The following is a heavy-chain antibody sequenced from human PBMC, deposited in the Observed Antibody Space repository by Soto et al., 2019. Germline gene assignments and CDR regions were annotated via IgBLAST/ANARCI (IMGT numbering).Heavy chain of an antibody. CDR1: GYTFTSYG. CDR3: ARDLRDGYNFYYYYYGMDV. J-gene: IGHJ6*02. Sequence: VASVKVSCKASGYTFTSYGISWVRQAPGQGLEWMGWISAYNGNTNYAQKLQGRVTMTTDTSTSTAYMELRSLRSDDTAVYYCARDLRDGYNFYYYYYGMDVWGQGTTVTVSS. CDR2: ISAYNGNT. D-gene: IGHD5-12*01. V-gene: IGHV1-18*04.